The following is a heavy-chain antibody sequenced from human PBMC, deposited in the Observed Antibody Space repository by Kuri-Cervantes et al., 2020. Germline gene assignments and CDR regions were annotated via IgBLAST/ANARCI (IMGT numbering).Heavy chain of an antibody. V-gene: IGHV3-23*01. CDR1: GFTFSSYW. D-gene: IGHD6-6*01. Sequence: GESLKISCAASGFTFSSYWMSWVRQAPGKGLEWVSSISCSGGITYHADSVRGRFTISRDNSKNTLYLQMNSLRREDTAVYYCAKSSSIAARPVDYWGQGTLVTVSS. CDR3: AKSSSIAARPVDY. J-gene: IGHJ4*02. CDR2: ISCSGGIT.